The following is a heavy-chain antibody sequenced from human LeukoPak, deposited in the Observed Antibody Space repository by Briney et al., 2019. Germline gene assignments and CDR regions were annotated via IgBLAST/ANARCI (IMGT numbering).Heavy chain of an antibody. Sequence: GGSLRLSCAASGFTFSNYWMSWVRQAPGKGLEWVANIKQDGSEKYYVDSVKGRCTVSRDNAKNSLFLQMNSLRAEDTAVYYCAREVGATNSWGQGTLVTVSS. D-gene: IGHD1-26*01. CDR2: IKQDGSEK. J-gene: IGHJ4*02. CDR1: GFTFSNYW. CDR3: AREVGATNS. V-gene: IGHV3-7*01.